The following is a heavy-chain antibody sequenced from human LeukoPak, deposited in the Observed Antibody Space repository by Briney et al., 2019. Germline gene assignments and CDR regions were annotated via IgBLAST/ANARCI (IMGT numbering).Heavy chain of an antibody. CDR2: IYSGGST. V-gene: IGHV3-53*01. J-gene: IGHJ3*02. CDR3: ARNKRADI. Sequence: GGSLRLSCAASGFTVSSNYMSWVRQAPGKGLEWVSVIYSGGSTYYADSVKGRFTISRDNAKNSLSLQMVSLRAEDTAVYYCARNKRADIWGQGTMVAVSS. D-gene: IGHD1/OR15-1a*01. CDR1: GFTVSSNY.